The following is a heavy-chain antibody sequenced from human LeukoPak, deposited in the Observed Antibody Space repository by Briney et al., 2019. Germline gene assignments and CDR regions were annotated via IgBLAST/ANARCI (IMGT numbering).Heavy chain of an antibody. J-gene: IGHJ4*02. CDR1: GFTVSSNH. CDR2: IYSGGST. V-gene: IGHV3-53*01. D-gene: IGHD1-1*01. CDR3: ARGPAGYN. Sequence: GGSLRLSCAASGFTVSSNHMSWVRQPPGKGLEWVSVIYSGGSTDYADSVKGRFTISRDNLKNTLYLQMNTLRAEDTAVYYCARGPAGYNWGQGTLVTVSS.